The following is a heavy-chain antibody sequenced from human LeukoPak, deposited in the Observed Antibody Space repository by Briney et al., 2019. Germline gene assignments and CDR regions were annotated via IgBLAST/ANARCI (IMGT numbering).Heavy chain of an antibody. V-gene: IGHV3-48*01. D-gene: IGHD5-18*01. CDR1: GLTFSSYE. Sequence: GGSLRLSCAASGLTFSSYEMNWVRQAPGKGLEWVSYISSSSSTIYYADSVKGRFTISRDNAKNSLYLQMNSLRAEDTAVYYCARTPVNGDTAMDNYFDYWGQGTLVTVSS. J-gene: IGHJ4*02. CDR3: ARTPVNGDTAMDNYFDY. CDR2: ISSSSSTI.